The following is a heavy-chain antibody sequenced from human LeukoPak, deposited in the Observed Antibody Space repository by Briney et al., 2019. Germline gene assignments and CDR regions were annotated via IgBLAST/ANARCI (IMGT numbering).Heavy chain of an antibody. J-gene: IGHJ4*02. Sequence: SETLSLTCTVSGYSISSGYYWGWIRQPPGKGLEWIGSIYHSGSTYYNPSLKSRVTISVDTSKNQFSLKPSSVTAADTAVYYCARAVVFWSGYIDYWGQGTLVTVSS. CDR3: ARAVVFWSGYIDY. CDR1: GYSISSGYY. D-gene: IGHD3-3*01. V-gene: IGHV4-38-2*02. CDR2: IYHSGST.